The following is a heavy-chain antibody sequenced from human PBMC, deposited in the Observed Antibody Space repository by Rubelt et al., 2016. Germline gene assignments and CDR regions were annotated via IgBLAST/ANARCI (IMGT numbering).Heavy chain of an antibody. J-gene: IGHJ4*02. Sequence: QVTLRESGPALVKPTHTLTLTCTFSGFSLSTSGMCVSWIRQPPGKALEWLALIYWDDDKSYSTSLKTRLTRSKDTSNSQLVLTMTNMDPADTASCSCAGIAVAGTGFDYWGQGTLVTVSS. CDR2: IYWDDDK. CDR1: GFSLSTSGMC. D-gene: IGHD6-19*01. CDR3: AGIAVAGTGFDY. V-gene: IGHV2-70*01.